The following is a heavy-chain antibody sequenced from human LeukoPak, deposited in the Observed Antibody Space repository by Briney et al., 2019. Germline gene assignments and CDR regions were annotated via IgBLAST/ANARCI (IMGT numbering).Heavy chain of an antibody. CDR3: ARVSLGVMVRGVRFDY. Sequence: ASVKVSCKASGGTFSSYAISWVRQAPGQGLEWMGGIIPIFGTANYAQKFQGRVTITADESTSTAYMELSSLRSEDTAVYYCARVSLGVMVRGVRFDYWGQGTLVTVSS. CDR2: IIPIFGTA. J-gene: IGHJ4*02. V-gene: IGHV1-69*13. CDR1: GGTFSSYA. D-gene: IGHD3-10*01.